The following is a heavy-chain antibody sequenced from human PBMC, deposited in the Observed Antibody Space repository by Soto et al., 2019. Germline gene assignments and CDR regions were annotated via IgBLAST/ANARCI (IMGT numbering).Heavy chain of an antibody. CDR3: ARDLLYSTRSTVRFDI. J-gene: IGHJ3*02. CDR1: GYTFTNYG. Sequence: VQLVQSGVEVKKPGASVKVSCKASGYTFTNYGISWVRQAPGQGLEWMGWINTYNGNTNYAQKVQGRVTMTTETSTSTAYMELRSLRSDDTDVYYCARDLLYSTRSTVRFDIWGQGTMLTVSS. CDR2: INTYNGNT. V-gene: IGHV1-18*01. D-gene: IGHD6-13*01.